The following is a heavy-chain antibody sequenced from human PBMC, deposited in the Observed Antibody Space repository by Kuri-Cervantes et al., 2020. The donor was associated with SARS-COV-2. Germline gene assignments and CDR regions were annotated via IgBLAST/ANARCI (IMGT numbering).Heavy chain of an antibody. V-gene: IGHV1-24*01. D-gene: IGHD1-26*01. J-gene: IGHJ4*02. CDR3: ARDHRVRVGGTRRRCFDY. Sequence: ASVKVSFQASGYTFTSYYMDWVRQAPGKGLEWMGGFDPKDGETSDAKKFQGRVTMTEDTSTDKAYMELSSLRSEDTAVYYRARDHRVRVGGTRRRCFDYWGQGTLVTVSS. CDR1: GYTFTSYY. CDR2: FDPKDGET.